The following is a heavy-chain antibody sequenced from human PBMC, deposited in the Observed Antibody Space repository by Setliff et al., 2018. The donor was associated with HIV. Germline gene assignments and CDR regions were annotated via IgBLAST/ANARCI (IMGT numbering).Heavy chain of an antibody. CDR2: IYTSGST. V-gene: IGHV4-4*09. CDR1: GGSVTTYY. J-gene: IGHJ5*01. CDR3: ATDYIGSGRPLDS. Sequence: PSETLSLTCTVSGGSVTTYYWSWIRQPPGKGLEWIGNIYTSGSTSYNPSLMSRVTISADTSKNQFSLKLSAVTAADTAVYYCATDYIGSGRPLDSWGQGTLVTVSS. D-gene: IGHD4-4*01.